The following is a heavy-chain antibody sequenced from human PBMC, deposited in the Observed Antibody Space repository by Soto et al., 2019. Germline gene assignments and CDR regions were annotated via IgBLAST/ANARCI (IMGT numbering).Heavy chain of an antibody. J-gene: IGHJ3*02. CDR3: SRAPGGIDAFDI. Sequence: SQTLSLTCAISGDSVSSNSAAWNWIRQSPSRGLEWLGRTYYKSKWYNDYAVSVKSRITINPDTSKNQFSLHLNSVTPEDTAVYYCSRAPGGIDAFDIWCQWTMVTVSS. CDR1: GDSVSSNSAA. V-gene: IGHV6-1*01. CDR2: TYYKSKWYN. D-gene: IGHD3-16*01.